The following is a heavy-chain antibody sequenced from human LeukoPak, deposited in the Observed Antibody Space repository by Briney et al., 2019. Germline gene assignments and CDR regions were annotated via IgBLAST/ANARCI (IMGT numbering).Heavy chain of an antibody. D-gene: IGHD1-1*01. CDR3: ARGDDFSGDH. CDR2: IHPEGNEK. Sequence: GGSLRLSCATSGFSFSNFWMSWVRQAPGRGLQWVANIHPEGNEKYHVESVKGRSTISRDNARNLVFLRMNGLRVEDTAVYYCARGDDFSGDHWGQGTLVTVSS. V-gene: IGHV3-7*04. CDR1: GFSFSNFW. J-gene: IGHJ4*02.